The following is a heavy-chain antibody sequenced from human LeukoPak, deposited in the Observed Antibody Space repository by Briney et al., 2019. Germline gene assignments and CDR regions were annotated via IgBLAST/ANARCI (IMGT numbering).Heavy chain of an antibody. Sequence: ASVKVSCKASGYTFSNYGISWVRQAPGLGLEWMGWTSYNGNTNYAQKFQNRVTMTTDTSTTTAYMELRSLESDDTAVYYCARHSGSGWQALGYWGQGTLVTVSS. J-gene: IGHJ4*02. V-gene: IGHV1-18*04. CDR2: TSYNGNT. D-gene: IGHD6-19*01. CDR3: ARHSGSGWQALGY. CDR1: GYTFSNYG.